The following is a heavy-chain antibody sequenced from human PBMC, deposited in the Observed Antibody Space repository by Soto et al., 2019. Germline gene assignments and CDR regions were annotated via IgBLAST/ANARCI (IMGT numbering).Heavy chain of an antibody. J-gene: IGHJ4*02. Sequence: QAQLQQWGTGLLTPSETLSLTCAVYGGSLSGNYWGWIRQPPGKGLEWIGETHHSGSTAYNPSLKSRVTISVDTSRNQFSLKLNSVTAADTAVYYCARTTAAIHLNYWSQGTLVTVSS. D-gene: IGHD2-21*02. CDR1: GGSLSGNY. V-gene: IGHV4-34*01. CDR2: THHSGST. CDR3: ARTTAAIHLNY.